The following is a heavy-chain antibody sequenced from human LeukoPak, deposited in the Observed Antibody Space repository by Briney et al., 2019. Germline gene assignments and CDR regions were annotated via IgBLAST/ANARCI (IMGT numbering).Heavy chain of an antibody. Sequence: GASVKVSCKVSGYTLTELSMNWVRQAPGKGLEWMGGFDPEEGETIYAQKFQGRVTMTEDTSTDTAYMQLSSLRSEDTAVYYCATDLGMTLVPDAFDMWGQGTMVTVSS. J-gene: IGHJ3*02. D-gene: IGHD3-22*01. CDR2: FDPEEGET. CDR3: ATDLGMTLVPDAFDM. V-gene: IGHV1-24*01. CDR1: GYTLTELS.